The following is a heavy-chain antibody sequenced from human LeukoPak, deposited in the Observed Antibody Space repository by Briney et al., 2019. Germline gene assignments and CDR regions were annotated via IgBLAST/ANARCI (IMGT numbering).Heavy chain of an antibody. CDR2: IDWDDDK. CDR3: ARIRRGWIDY. J-gene: IGHJ4*02. V-gene: IGHV2-70*11. CDR1: GFSLSTSGMC. Sequence: SGPTLVNPTQTLXLTCTFSGFSLSTSGMCVGWIRQPPGKALEWLARIDWDDDKYYSTSLKTRLTISKDTSKNQVVLTMTNMDPVDTATYYCARIRRGWIDYWGQGTLVTVSS. D-gene: IGHD3-10*01.